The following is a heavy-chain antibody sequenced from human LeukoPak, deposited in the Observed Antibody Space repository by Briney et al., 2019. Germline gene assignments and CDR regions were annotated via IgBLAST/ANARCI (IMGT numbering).Heavy chain of an antibody. Sequence: SQTLSLTCTVSGGSISSGGYYWSWIRQHPGKGLEWIGYIYYSGSTNYNPSLKSRVTISVDTSKNQFSLKLSSVTAADTAVYYCARGLPTSDAFDIWGQGTMVTVSS. J-gene: IGHJ3*02. CDR2: IYYSGST. CDR1: GGSISSGGYY. CDR3: ARGLPTSDAFDI. D-gene: IGHD1-1*01. V-gene: IGHV4-31*03.